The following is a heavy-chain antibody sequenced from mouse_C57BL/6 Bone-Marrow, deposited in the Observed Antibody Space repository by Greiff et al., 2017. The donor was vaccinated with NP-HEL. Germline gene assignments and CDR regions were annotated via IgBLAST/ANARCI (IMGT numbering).Heavy chain of an antibody. CDR3: ARMKYGHGVYYFDY. D-gene: IGHD2-10*02. V-gene: IGHV1-64*01. J-gene: IGHJ2*01. CDR1: GYTFTSYW. CDR2: IHPNSGST. Sequence: QVQLQQPGAELVKPGASVKLSCKASGYTFTSYWMHWVKQRPGQGLEWIGMIHPNSGSTNYNEKFKSKATLTVDKSSSTAYMQLSSLTSEDSAVYYCARMKYGHGVYYFDYWGQGTTLTVSS.